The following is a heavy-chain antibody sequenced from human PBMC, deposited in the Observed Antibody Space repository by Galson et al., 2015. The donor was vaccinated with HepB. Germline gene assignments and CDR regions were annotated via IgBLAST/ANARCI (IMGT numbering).Heavy chain of an antibody. CDR2: ISYDGSNK. CDR3: ARDGTSYYNVDNWFDP. J-gene: IGHJ5*02. D-gene: IGHD3-10*01. V-gene: IGHV3-30-3*01. CDR1: GFSFSSYL. Sequence: SLRLSCAASGFSFSSYLMHWVRQAPDKGLEWVAVISYDGSNKNYADSVKGRLTISRDNSKNTLYLQMNSLRAEDTAVYYCARDGTSYYNVDNWFDPWGQGTLVTVSS.